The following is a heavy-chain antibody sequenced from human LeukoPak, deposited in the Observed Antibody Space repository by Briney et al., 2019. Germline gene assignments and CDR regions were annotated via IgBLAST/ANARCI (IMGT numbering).Heavy chain of an antibody. CDR2: LIPIFGTA. V-gene: IGHV1-69*05. J-gene: IGHJ4*02. D-gene: IGHD1-26*01. Sequence: SVKVSCKASGGTFSSYAISWVRQAPGKGLEWMGRLIPIFGTANYSQKFQGRVTITTDESTSTAYMELSSLRSEDTAVYYCGPTEGELGWGQGTLVTVSS. CDR1: GGTFSSYA. CDR3: GPTEGELG.